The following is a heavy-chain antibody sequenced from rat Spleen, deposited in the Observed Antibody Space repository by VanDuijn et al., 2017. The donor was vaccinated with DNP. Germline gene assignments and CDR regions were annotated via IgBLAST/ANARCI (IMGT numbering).Heavy chain of an antibody. CDR2: ILYDDSRT. CDR3: ATRVGNYGYPFPY. V-gene: IGHV5S10*01. J-gene: IGHJ3*01. CDR1: GFNFSDHN. Sequence: EVQLVESGGDLVQPGRSLKVSCGASGFNFSDHNMAWVRQAPKKGLEWVATILYDDSRTYYRDSVKGRFTISRDNTKSTLYLQMDSLRSEDTATYYCATRVGNYGYPFPYWGQGTLVTVSS. D-gene: IGHD1-7*01.